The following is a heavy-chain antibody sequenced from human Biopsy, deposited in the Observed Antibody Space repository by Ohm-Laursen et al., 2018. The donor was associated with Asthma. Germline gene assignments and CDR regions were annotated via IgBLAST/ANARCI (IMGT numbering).Heavy chain of an antibody. J-gene: IGHJ6*02. D-gene: IGHD3-10*01. Sequence: ASVKVSCKTSGYTFNSADITWVRRAPGQGLEWMGWISVYNGNTKVAQKLQDRVTMITDTSTSTAYMELRSLRSDDTAVYFCARAVDYSHYYGIDVWGLGTTVTVS. CDR1: GYTFNSAD. CDR3: ARAVDYSHYYGIDV. V-gene: IGHV1-18*01. CDR2: ISVYNGNT.